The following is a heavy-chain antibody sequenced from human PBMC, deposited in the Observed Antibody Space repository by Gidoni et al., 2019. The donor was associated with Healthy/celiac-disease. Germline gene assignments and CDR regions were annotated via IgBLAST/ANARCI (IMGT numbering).Heavy chain of an antibody. D-gene: IGHD2-2*01. CDR2: INSDGSST. CDR3: ARDRDCSSTSCPYYYYYGMDV. J-gene: IGHJ6*02. Sequence: EVQLVESGGGFVQPGGSLSLSCAASGFTFSSYWMHWVRQAPGKGLVWVSRINSDGSSTSYADSVKGRFTISRDNAKNTLYLQMNSLRAEDTAVYYCARDRDCSSTSCPYYYYYGMDVWGQGTTVTVSS. CDR1: GFTFSSYW. V-gene: IGHV3-74*01.